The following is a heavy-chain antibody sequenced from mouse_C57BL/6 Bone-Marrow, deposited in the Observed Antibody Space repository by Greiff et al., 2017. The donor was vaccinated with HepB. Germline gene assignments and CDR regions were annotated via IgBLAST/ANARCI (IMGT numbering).Heavy chain of an antibody. CDR1: GYAFTNYL. D-gene: IGHD2-3*01. J-gene: IGHJ3*01. Sequence: QVQLKQSGAELVRPGTSVKVSCKASGYAFTNYLIEWVKQRPGQGLEWIGVINPGGGGTNYNEKFKGKATLTADKSSSTAYMQLSSLTSEDSAVYFCAREGDGYYGGGFAYWGQGTLVTVSA. CDR2: INPGGGGT. CDR3: AREGDGYYGGGFAY. V-gene: IGHV1-54*01.